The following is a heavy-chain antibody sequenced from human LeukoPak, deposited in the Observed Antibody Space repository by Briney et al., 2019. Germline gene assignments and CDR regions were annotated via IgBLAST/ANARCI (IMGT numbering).Heavy chain of an antibody. D-gene: IGHD2-21*01. J-gene: IGHJ4*02. CDR2: IYTSGST. CDR3: ARDGRLEGCGGDCYPDY. Sequence: SETLSLTCTVSGGSISSGSHYWSWIRQPAGKGLGWIGRIYTSGSTNYNPSLERRVTISVDTSRNQFSLKLSSVTAADTAVYYCARDGRLEGCGGDCYPDYWGQGTLVTVSS. CDR1: GGSISSGSHY. V-gene: IGHV4-61*02.